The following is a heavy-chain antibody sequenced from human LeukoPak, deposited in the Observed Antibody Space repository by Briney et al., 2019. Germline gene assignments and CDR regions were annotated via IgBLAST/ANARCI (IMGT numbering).Heavy chain of an antibody. CDR3: ARSPVVVTYNWFDP. D-gene: IGHD3-22*01. CDR1: GASISSYY. V-gene: IGHV4-59*01. Sequence: SETLSLTCTVSGASISSYYWSWIRQPPGKGLEWIGYIYYSGSTNYNPSLKSRVTISVDTSENQFSLKLSSVTAADTAVYYCARSPVVVTYNWFDPWGQGTLVTVSS. CDR2: IYYSGST. J-gene: IGHJ5*02.